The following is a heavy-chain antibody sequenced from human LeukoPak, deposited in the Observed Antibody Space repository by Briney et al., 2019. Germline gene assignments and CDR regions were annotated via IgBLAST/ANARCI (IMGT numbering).Heavy chain of an antibody. D-gene: IGHD3-3*01. V-gene: IGHV4-61*02. CDR2: IYTSGST. CDR3: AREGSDFWSGISLYYFDY. CDR1: GGSMSSGNYY. Sequence: SETLSLTCTVSGGSMSSGNYYWNWIRQPAGKGLEWIGRIYTSGSTNYNPALNSRVTISIDTSRNQFSLKLTSVTAADTAVYYCAREGSDFWSGISLYYFDYWGHGALVTVSS. J-gene: IGHJ4*01.